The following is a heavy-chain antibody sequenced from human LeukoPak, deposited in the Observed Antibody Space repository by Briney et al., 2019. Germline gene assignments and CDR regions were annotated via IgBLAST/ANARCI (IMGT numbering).Heavy chain of an antibody. D-gene: IGHD6-13*01. CDR1: GFTFSGFW. J-gene: IGHJ5*02. Sequence: GGSLRLSCAVSGFTFSGFWMSWVRQAPGRGLEWVANIKQDGSEKYYVDSVKGRFTISRDNAKNSLSLQMNSLRAEDTAVYYCARVRKDSSSWEPWGQGTLVTVSS. CDR2: IKQDGSEK. CDR3: ARVRKDSSSWEP. V-gene: IGHV3-7*03.